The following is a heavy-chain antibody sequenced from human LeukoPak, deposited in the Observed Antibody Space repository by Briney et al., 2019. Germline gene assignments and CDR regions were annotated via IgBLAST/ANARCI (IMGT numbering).Heavy chain of an antibody. CDR2: MIPNSRHT. V-gene: IGHV1-8*01. Sequence: AAVKVCCTASGSSFTCYDFDRVRQAPAQGLELMGWMIPNSRHTVYSQNFQSRVSISRTSSISTAYTERSSQRTEGKAVYHCASGGFLEWLLSDGDYWGHGELGTVSS. CDR3: ASGGFLEWLLSDGDY. J-gene: IGHJ4*03. D-gene: IGHD3-3*01. CDR1: GSSFTCYD.